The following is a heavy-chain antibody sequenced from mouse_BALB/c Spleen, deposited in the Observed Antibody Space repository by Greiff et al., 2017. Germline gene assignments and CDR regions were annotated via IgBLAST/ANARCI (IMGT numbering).Heavy chain of an antibody. CDR2: ISSGSSTI. CDR1: GFTFSSFG. CDR3: ARYIQFYAMDY. J-gene: IGHJ4*01. Sequence: EVKLVESGGGLVQPGGSRKLSCAASGFTFSSFGMHWVRQAPEKGLEWVAYISSGSSTIYYADTVKGRFTISRDNPKNTLFLQMTSLRSEDTAMYYCARYIQFYAMDYWGQGTSVTVSS. V-gene: IGHV5-17*02.